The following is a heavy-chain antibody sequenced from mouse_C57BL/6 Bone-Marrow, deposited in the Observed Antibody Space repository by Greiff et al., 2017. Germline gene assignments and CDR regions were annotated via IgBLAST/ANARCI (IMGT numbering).Heavy chain of an antibody. CDR3: ARRGGEYDGGFAY. D-gene: IGHD2-4*01. V-gene: IGHV1-52*01. J-gene: IGHJ3*01. CDR2: IYPSDSET. Sequence: VQLQQPGAELVRPGSSVKLSCKASGYTFTSYWMHWVKQRPVQGLEWIGNIYPSDSETHYNQKFKDKATLTVDPSSSTAYMQLSSLTSEDSAVYDCARRGGEYDGGFAYWGQGTLVTVSA. CDR1: GYTFTSYW.